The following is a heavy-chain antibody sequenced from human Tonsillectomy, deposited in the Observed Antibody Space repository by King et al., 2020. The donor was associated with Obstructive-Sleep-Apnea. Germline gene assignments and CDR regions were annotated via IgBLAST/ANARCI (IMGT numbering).Heavy chain of an antibody. V-gene: IGHV4-59*01. D-gene: IGHD6-13*01. CDR1: GGSITNSY. Sequence: LQLQESGPGLLKPLETLSLICNVSGGSITNSYWSWIRQTPGRGLEWIAYVSHTGNTHYNPSLRSRTTISVDTSENQFSLKLNSVTTSDTAVYYCVRRSTNGRGNWFDPWGQGTLVTVSS. J-gene: IGHJ5*02. CDR3: VRRSTNGRGNWFDP. CDR2: VSHTGNT.